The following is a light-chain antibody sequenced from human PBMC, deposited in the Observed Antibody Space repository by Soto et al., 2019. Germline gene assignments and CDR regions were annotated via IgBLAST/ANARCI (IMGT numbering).Light chain of an antibody. V-gene: IGLV2-8*01. J-gene: IGLJ3*02. Sequence: QSALTQPPSASGSPGRSVTIPCTGTSSDLGAYNYVSWYQQYPGKAPKLMIYEVSKRPSGVPDRFSGSKSGNTASLTVSGLQAEDEADYYCTSYVGSDIWVFGGGTKVTVL. CDR3: TSYVGSDIWV. CDR2: EVS. CDR1: SSDLGAYNY.